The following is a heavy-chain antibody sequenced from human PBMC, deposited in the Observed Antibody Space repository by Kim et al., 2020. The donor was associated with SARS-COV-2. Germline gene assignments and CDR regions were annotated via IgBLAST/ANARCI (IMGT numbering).Heavy chain of an antibody. CDR3: ARGLTSPLDY. Sequence: SVKKYADSVKGRFTVSRDDSKDTLDLQMSSLGADDTAVYYCARGLTSPLDYWGQGTLVTVSS. V-gene: IGHV3-30*03. D-gene: IGHD2-2*01. J-gene: IGHJ4*02. CDR2: SVK.